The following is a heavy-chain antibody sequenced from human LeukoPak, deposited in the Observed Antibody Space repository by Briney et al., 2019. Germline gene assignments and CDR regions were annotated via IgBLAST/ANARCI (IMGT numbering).Heavy chain of an antibody. D-gene: IGHD2-2*03. Sequence: AASVKVSCKASGYTFTSYYMHWVRQAPGQGLEWIGIINPSGGSTSYAQKFQGRVTMTRDTSTSTVYMELSSLRSEDTAVYYCARDPTGYCSSTSCSHYYFDYWGQGTLVTVSS. V-gene: IGHV1-46*01. CDR1: GYTFTSYY. CDR2: INPSGGST. J-gene: IGHJ4*02. CDR3: ARDPTGYCSSTSCSHYYFDY.